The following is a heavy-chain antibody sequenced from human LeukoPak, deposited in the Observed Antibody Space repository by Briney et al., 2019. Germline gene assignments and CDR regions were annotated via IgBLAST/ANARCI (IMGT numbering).Heavy chain of an antibody. CDR3: ARERTYYYDSSGHFDY. J-gene: IGHJ4*02. D-gene: IGHD3-22*01. CDR2: INPSGGST. CDR1: GYTFTSYY. Sequence: ASVKVSCKASGYTFTSYYMHWVRQAPGQGLEWMGIINPSGGSTSCAQKFQGRVTMTRDMSTSTVYMELSSLRSEDTAVYYCARERTYYYDSSGHFDYWGQGTLVTVSS. V-gene: IGHV1-46*01.